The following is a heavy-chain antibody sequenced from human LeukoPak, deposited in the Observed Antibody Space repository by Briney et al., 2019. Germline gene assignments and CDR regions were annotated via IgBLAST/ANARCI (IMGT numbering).Heavy chain of an antibody. CDR1: GFAPSIYA. V-gene: IGHV3-23*01. CDR3: AKSLPRYYYYGMDV. J-gene: IGHJ6*02. Sequence: GGTLSLSCAASGFAPSIYAMSCGPQDPGEGLERGSSISGSSASTSYADTVKGRFTISSANSHNTLQLQMNSPRAEDTSVDYCAKSLPRYYYYGMDVWGQGTTVTVSS. CDR2: ISGSSAST.